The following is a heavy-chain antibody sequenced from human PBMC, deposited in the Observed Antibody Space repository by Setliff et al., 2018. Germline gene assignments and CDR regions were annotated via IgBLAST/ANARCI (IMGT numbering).Heavy chain of an antibody. Sequence: SETLSLTCAVYGGSFSGYYWSWIRQPPGKGLEWIGEINHSGSATYSPSLKSRVTISVDTYKNQFSLKLTSVTAADTAVYYCARTTGYRLEGDFDYWGQGTLVTVSS. CDR1: GGSFSGYY. J-gene: IGHJ4*02. CDR2: INHSGSA. CDR3: ARTTGYRLEGDFDY. D-gene: IGHD3-16*01. V-gene: IGHV4-34*01.